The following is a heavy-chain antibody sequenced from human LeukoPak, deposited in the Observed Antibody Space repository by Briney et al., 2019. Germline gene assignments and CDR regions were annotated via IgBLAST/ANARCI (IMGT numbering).Heavy chain of an antibody. V-gene: IGHV3-21*01. CDR2: ISSSSSYI. D-gene: IGHD6-13*01. CDR3: ARDSSWPDTELDY. CDR1: GFTFSSYS. Sequence: GGSLRLSCAASGFTFSSYSMNWVRQAPGKGLEWVSSISSSSSYIYYADSVKGRFTISRDNAKNSLYPQMNSLRAEDTAVYYCARDSSWPDTELDYWGQGTLVTVSS. J-gene: IGHJ4*02.